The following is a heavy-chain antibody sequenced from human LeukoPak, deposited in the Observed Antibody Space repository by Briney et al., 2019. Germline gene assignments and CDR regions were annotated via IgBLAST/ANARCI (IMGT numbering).Heavy chain of an antibody. CDR2: FDPEDGET. J-gene: IGHJ4*02. D-gene: IGHD3-9*01. V-gene: IGHV1-24*01. CDR3: ATVSGYDILTGYYFGY. Sequence: ASVNVSCKVSGYTLTELSMHWVRQAPGKGLEWMGGFDPEDGETIYAQKFQGRVTMTEDTSTDTAYMELSSLRSEDTAVYYCATVSGYDILTGYYFGYWGQGTLVTVSS. CDR1: GYTLTELS.